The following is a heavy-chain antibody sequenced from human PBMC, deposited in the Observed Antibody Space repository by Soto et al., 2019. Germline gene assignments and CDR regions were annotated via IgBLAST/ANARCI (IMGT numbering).Heavy chain of an antibody. J-gene: IGHJ6*04. CDR3: ARVSPEGYPPYSYGMDF. D-gene: IGHD5-12*01. Sequence: PSETLSLTCTVSGGFISSYYWSWIRQPPGKGLEWIGYIYYSGSTNYNPSLKSRVTISVDTSKNQFSLKLSSVTAADTAVYYCARVSPEGYPPYSYGMDFGGKGTTATVP. CDR1: GGFISSYY. V-gene: IGHV4-59*01. CDR2: IYYSGST.